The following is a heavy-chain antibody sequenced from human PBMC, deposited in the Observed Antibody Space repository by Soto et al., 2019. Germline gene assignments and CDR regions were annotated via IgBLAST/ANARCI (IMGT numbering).Heavy chain of an antibody. J-gene: IGHJ6*02. V-gene: IGHV4-34*01. CDR3: ARGLRYSGMDV. CDR1: RGSFNAYS. CDR2: IGHSGST. Sequence: SETLSLTCAVHRGSFNAYSWTWIRQPPGKGLEWIGEIGHSGSTTYNPSLKSRIIMSVDTSKNQFSLNVSSMTAADTAVYYCARGLRYSGMDVWGQGTTVTVSS.